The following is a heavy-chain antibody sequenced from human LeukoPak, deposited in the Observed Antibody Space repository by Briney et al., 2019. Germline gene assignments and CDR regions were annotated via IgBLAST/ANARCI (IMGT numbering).Heavy chain of an antibody. CDR3: ARTTEGGYTYGYFYYYYMDV. D-gene: IGHD5-18*01. CDR1: GGSISSYY. V-gene: IGHV4-59*01. CDR2: IHYSGST. J-gene: IGHJ6*03. Sequence: SETLSLTCAVSGGSISSYYWSWIRQPPGKGLEWIGYIHYSGSTNYNPSLKSRVTISVDTSKNQFSLKLSSVTAADTAVYYCARTTEGGYTYGYFYYYYMDVWGKGTTVTISS.